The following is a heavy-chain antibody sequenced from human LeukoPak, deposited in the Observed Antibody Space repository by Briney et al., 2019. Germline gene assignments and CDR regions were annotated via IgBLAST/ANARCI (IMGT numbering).Heavy chain of an antibody. J-gene: IGHJ5*02. CDR2: INPTGTGT. CDR3: ARDNSVGDNAWWFDP. D-gene: IGHD1-26*01. CDR1: GYTFINNW. V-gene: IGHV1-46*01. Sequence: GGSLRLSCAASGYTFINNWMHWVRQAPGQGLEWIGLINPTGTGTLYAQEFQGRVTMTRDMSTSTDYMELSSLRSEDTAVYYCARDNSVGDNAWWFDPWGQGTLVTVSS.